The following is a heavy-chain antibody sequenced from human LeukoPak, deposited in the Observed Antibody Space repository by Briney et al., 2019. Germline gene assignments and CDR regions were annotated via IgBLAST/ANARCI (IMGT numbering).Heavy chain of an antibody. D-gene: IGHD3-3*02. CDR3: ARDRLGPSFSVSHFDL. CDR1: GFTFVDYG. J-gene: IGHJ4*02. Sequence: GGSLRLSCATSGFTFVDYGLSWVRRAPGKGLEWLCAINYNGAITDYADSVRGRFTISRDNAKNSLYLRMDSLRAEDTALYYCARDRLGPSFSVSHFDLWGQGTLVTVSS. V-gene: IGHV3-20*04. CDR2: INYNGAIT.